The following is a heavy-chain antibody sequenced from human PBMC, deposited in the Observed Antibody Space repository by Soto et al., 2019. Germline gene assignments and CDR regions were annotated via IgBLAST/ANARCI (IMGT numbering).Heavy chain of an antibody. V-gene: IGHV3-23*01. Sequence: SGFTFSSCAMGWVRQAPGKGLEWVSDIIDSGGSTYYADSVKGRFTISRDNSKSTLYLQMNSLKSDDTAIYYCARDRLRGYDSSGFYSWGQGTMVTVSS. CDR3: ARDRLRGYDSSGFYS. D-gene: IGHD3-22*01. CDR2: IIDSGGST. CDR1: GFTFSSCA. J-gene: IGHJ4*02.